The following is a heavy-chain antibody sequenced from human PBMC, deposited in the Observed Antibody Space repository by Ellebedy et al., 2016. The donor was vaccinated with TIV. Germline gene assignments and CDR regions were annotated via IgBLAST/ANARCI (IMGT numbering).Heavy chain of an antibody. CDR2: ISAYNGNT. V-gene: IGHV1-18*01. D-gene: IGHD5-12*01. CDR1: GYTFTSYG. Sequence: ASVKVSXXASGYTFTSYGISWVRQAPGQGLEWMGWISAYNGNTNYAQKLQGRVTMTEDTSTDTAYMELSSLRSEDTAVYYCATPLGGGYDYEDYFDYWGQGTLVTVSS. CDR3: ATPLGGGYDYEDYFDY. J-gene: IGHJ4*02.